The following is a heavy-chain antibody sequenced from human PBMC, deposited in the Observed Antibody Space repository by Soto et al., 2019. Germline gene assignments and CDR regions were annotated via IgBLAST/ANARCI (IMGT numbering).Heavy chain of an antibody. J-gene: IGHJ6*02. CDR3: ARGSILPCGGDCYPNYYYYGMDG. D-gene: IGHD2-21*02. Sequence: TSETLSLTCTVSGGSISSYYWSWIRQPPGKGLEWIGYIYYSGSTNYNPSLKSRVTISVDTSKNQFSLKLSSVTAADTAVYYCARGSILPCGGDCYPNYYYYGMDGWGQGTTVTVSS. V-gene: IGHV4-59*01. CDR1: GGSISSYY. CDR2: IYYSGST.